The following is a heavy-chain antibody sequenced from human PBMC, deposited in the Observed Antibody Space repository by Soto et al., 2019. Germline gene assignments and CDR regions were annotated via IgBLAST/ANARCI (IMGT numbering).Heavy chain of an antibody. CDR2: IYWDDDK. Sequence: SGPTLVNPTQTLRLTCTFSGFSISNSGVSVGWIRQPPGKALEWPALIYWDDDKRYSPSLRTRLTITKDTSKNQVVLTMTNLDPVDTDTYYCAHRRQFLDYWGQGTRLTVSS. J-gene: IGHJ4*02. CDR1: GFSISNSGVS. CDR3: AHRRQFLDY. V-gene: IGHV2-5*02. D-gene: IGHD6-25*01.